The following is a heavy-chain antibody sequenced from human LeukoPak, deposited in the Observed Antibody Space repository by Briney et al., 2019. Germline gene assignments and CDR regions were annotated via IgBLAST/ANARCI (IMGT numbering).Heavy chain of an antibody. CDR1: GGTFSSYA. CDR3: ARGLPPYCSSTSCYLNY. J-gene: IGHJ4*02. D-gene: IGHD2-2*01. CDR2: IIPIFGTA. Sequence: ASVKVSCKASGGTFSSYAISWVRQAPGQGLEWMGGIIPIFGTANYAQKFQGRVTITADESTSTAYMELSSLRSEDTAVYHCARGLPPYCSSTSCYLNYWGQGTLVTVSS. V-gene: IGHV1-69*13.